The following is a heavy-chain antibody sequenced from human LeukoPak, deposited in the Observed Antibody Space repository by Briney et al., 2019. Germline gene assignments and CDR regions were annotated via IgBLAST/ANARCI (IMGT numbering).Heavy chain of an antibody. V-gene: IGHV6-1*01. J-gene: IGHJ4*02. D-gene: IGHD6-13*01. Sequence: SQTLSLTCAISGDSVSSSSAAWNWIRQSPSRGLEWLGRTYYRSKWYNDYAVSVKSRITINPDTSKNQFSLQLNSVTPEDTAVYYCATQYSSSWYRYFDYWGQGTLVTVSS. CDR1: GDSVSSSSAA. CDR2: TYYRSKWYN. CDR3: ATQYSSSWYRYFDY.